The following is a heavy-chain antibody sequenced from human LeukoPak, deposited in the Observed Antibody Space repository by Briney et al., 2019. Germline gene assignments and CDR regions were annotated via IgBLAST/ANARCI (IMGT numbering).Heavy chain of an antibody. CDR2: ISAGGGST. CDR1: GFTFSGFA. Sequence: PGGSLRLSCAASGFTFSGFAMSWVRQAPGKGLEWVSSISAGGGSTYYADFVKGRFTISGDNSQNTLYLQMNSLRAEDTAVHYYAKQFGSGAPYYYYMDVWGKGTTVIVSS. D-gene: IGHD3-10*01. V-gene: IGHV3-23*01. CDR3: AKQFGSGAPYYYYMDV. J-gene: IGHJ6*03.